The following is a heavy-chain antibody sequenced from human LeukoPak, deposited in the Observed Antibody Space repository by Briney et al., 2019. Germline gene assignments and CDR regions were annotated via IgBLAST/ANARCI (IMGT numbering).Heavy chain of an antibody. D-gene: IGHD2-2*02. CDR3: ATGPRYCSSTSCYTVRYYYYYMDV. CDR1: GYTFTSYG. V-gene: IGHV1-18*01. J-gene: IGHJ6*03. Sequence: ASVKVSCKASGYTFTSYGISWVRQAPGQGLEWMGWISAYNGNTNYVQKLQGRVTMTEDTSTDTAYMELSSLRSEDTAVYYCATGPRYCSSTSCYTVRYYYYYMDVWGKGTTVTVSS. CDR2: ISAYNGNT.